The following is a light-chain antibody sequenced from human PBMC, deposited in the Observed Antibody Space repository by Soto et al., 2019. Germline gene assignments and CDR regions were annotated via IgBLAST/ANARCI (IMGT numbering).Light chain of an antibody. Sequence: EIVLTQSPGTLSLSPGERATLSCRASQSVSSSHLAGYQQKPGQAPRLLIYGASSRATGIPDRFSGSGSGTDFTLIISRLEPEDFAFYYCQQYGTSPRLTFGGGTKVEVK. J-gene: IGKJ4*01. CDR3: QQYGTSPRLT. CDR1: QSVSSSH. CDR2: GAS. V-gene: IGKV3-20*01.